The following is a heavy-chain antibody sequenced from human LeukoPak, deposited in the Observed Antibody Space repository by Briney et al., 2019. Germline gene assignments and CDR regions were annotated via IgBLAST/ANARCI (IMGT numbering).Heavy chain of an antibody. CDR2: ISRSGSTI. CDR3: ARVGIAAAGGDAFDI. Sequence: GGSLRLSCAASGFTFSSFEMNWVRQAPGKGLELVSYISRSGSTIYYADSVKGRFTTSRDNAKNSLYLQMNSLRAEDTAVYYCARVGIAAAGGDAFDIWGQGTKVTVSS. D-gene: IGHD6-13*01. CDR1: GFTFSSFE. V-gene: IGHV3-48*03. J-gene: IGHJ3*02.